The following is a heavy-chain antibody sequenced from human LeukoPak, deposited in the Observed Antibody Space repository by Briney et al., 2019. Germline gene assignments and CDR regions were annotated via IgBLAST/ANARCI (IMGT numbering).Heavy chain of an antibody. J-gene: IGHJ4*02. Sequence: SETLSLTCTVSGVSISSYYWSWIRQPPGKGLEWIGYIYYSGSTNYNPSLKSRVTISVDTSKNQFSLKLSSVTAADTAVYYCAGHYYDSSGYFTTTSIFDYWGQGTLVTASS. D-gene: IGHD3-22*01. CDR3: AGHYYDSSGYFTTTSIFDY. V-gene: IGHV4-59*01. CDR1: GVSISSYY. CDR2: IYYSGST.